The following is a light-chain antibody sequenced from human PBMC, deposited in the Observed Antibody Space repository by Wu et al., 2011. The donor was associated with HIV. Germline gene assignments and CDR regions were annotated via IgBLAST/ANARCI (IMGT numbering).Light chain of an antibody. CDR1: QSVNRNY. CDR2: VRP. Sequence: TLSCRASQSVNRNYLAWYQQKPGQLPISSSMVRPTGPLAIPARFSGSGSGTDFILTISSLEPEDFATYSCQQRLNWPLTFGQGTRLEIK. J-gene: IGKJ5*01. V-gene: IGKV3-11*01. CDR3: QQRLNWPLT.